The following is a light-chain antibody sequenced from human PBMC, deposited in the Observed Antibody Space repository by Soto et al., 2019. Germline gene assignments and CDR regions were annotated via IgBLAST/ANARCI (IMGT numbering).Light chain of an antibody. Sequence: QSVLTQPPSVSGAPGQRVTISCTGSSSNIGAGYVHWYQQLPGTAPKLLIYGNSNRPSGVPDRFSGSKSGTSASLAITGIQAEDEADYYCQSYDSSLSGSVFGGGTKLTVL. J-gene: IGLJ3*02. CDR1: SSNIGAGY. V-gene: IGLV1-40*01. CDR2: GNS. CDR3: QSYDSSLSGSV.